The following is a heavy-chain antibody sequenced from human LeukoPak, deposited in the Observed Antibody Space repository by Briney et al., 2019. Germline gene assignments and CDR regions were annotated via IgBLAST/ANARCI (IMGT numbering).Heavy chain of an antibody. D-gene: IGHD1-1*01. Sequence: GGSLRLSCAASGFTFRSYSMNWVRQAPGKGLEWVSAISGSGGSTYYADSVKGRFTISRDNSKNTLYLQMNSLRAEDTAVYYCAKDPRQLERPYYFDYWGQGTLVTVSS. CDR3: AKDPRQLERPYYFDY. CDR1: GFTFRSYS. CDR2: ISGSGGST. J-gene: IGHJ4*02. V-gene: IGHV3-23*01.